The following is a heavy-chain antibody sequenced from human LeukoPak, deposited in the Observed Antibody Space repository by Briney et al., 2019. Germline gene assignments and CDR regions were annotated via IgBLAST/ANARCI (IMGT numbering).Heavy chain of an antibody. D-gene: IGHD3-22*01. J-gene: IGHJ3*02. CDR2: INPTAGNT. CDR3: ARAYYYDSSGTEAFDI. V-gene: IGHV1-46*01. CDR1: GYTFSNYY. Sequence: ASVKVSCKASGYTFSNYYLHWVRQAPGQGLEWMGLINPTAGNTYYAQRFQGRVTMTRNTSISTAYMELSSLRSEDTAVYYCARAYYYDSSGTEAFDIWGQGTMVTVSS.